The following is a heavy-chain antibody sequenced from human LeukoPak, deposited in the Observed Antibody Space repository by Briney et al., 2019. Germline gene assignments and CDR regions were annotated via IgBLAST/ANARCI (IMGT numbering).Heavy chain of an antibody. Sequence: GGSLRLSCAASGFTFSSYGMHWVRQAPVKGLEWVAVISYDGSNKYYADSVKGRFTISRDNSKNTLYLQMNSLRAEDTAVYYCAKGMRGYSSILSYDYWGQGTLVTVSS. CDR1: GFTFSSYG. V-gene: IGHV3-30*18. J-gene: IGHJ4*02. D-gene: IGHD6-13*01. CDR3: AKGMRGYSSILSYDY. CDR2: ISYDGSNK.